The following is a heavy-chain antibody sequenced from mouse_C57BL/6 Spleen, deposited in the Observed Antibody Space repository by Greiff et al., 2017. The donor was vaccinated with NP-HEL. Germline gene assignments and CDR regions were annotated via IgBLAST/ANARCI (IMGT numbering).Heavy chain of an antibody. CDR3: ASGNYY. D-gene: IGHD2-1*01. Sequence: VQLQQSGPELVKPGASVKISCKASGYAFSSSWMNWVKQRPGKGLEWIGRIYPGDGDTNYNGKFKGKATLAADKSSSTAYVQLSSLTSEDSAVYFCASGNYYWGQGTTLTVSS. CDR1: GYAFSSSW. J-gene: IGHJ2*01. V-gene: IGHV1-82*01. CDR2: IYPGDGDT.